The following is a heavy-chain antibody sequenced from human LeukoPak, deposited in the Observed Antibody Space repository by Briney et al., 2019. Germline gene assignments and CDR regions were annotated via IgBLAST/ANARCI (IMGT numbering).Heavy chain of an antibody. CDR3: AKGHSDFGTGFVF. CDR1: GFTFTNYA. J-gene: IGHJ4*02. D-gene: IGHD4/OR15-4a*01. Sequence: GSLRLSCAASGFTFTNYAMTWVRQAPGKGLDCISVISGGGAYTYYADSVQGRFTISRDNSDNTLYLQMNSLRAEDTAVYYCAKGHSDFGTGFVFWGQGTLVTVSS. V-gene: IGHV3-23*01. CDR2: ISGGGAYT.